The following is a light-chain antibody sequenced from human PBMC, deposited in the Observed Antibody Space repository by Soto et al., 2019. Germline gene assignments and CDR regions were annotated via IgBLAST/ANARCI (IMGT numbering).Light chain of an antibody. Sequence: IQMTQSPSSVSASIGDRVTITCRASQSINNWLAWFQQKPGKAPKLLIFAASTLQSGVPSRFSGSGTGTDFTLIISSPQPKDVATYYCQQVLSFPLTYGGGTKVEIK. J-gene: IGKJ4*01. V-gene: IGKV1D-12*01. CDR3: QQVLSFPLT. CDR2: AAS. CDR1: QSINNW.